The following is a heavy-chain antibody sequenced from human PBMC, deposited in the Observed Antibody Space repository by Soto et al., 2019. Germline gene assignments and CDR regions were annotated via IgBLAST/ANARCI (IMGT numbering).Heavy chain of an antibody. CDR2: IYYSGST. J-gene: IGHJ4*02. CDR1: GGSISSSSYY. Sequence: QLQLQESGPGLVKPSETLSLTCTVSGGSISSSSYYWGWIRQPPGKGLEWIGSIYYSGSTYYNPSLKSRVTIPLDKSKNQFSLKLSSVTAADTAVYYCASLRLEQLDYWGQGTLVTVSS. D-gene: IGHD1-1*01. V-gene: IGHV4-39*01. CDR3: ASLRLEQLDY.